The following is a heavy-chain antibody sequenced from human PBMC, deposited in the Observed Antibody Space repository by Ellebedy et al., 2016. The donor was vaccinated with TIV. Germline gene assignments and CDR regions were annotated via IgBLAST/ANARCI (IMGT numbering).Heavy chain of an antibody. J-gene: IGHJ4*02. V-gene: IGHV3-23*01. CDR3: AKGGGGSYYPFDY. D-gene: IGHD1-26*01. Sequence: GESLKISCAASGFTFSSYSMSWVRQAPGKGLEWVSAISGSGGSTYYADSVKGRFTISIDKSKNTLYLQMNSLRAEDTAVYYCAKGGGGSYYPFDYWGQGTLVTVSS. CDR2: ISGSGGST. CDR1: GFTFSSYS.